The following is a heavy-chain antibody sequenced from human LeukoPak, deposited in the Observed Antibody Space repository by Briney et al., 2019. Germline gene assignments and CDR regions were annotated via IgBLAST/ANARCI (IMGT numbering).Heavy chain of an antibody. D-gene: IGHD1-26*01. CDR3: ASDFLRGAYFDY. V-gene: IGHV1-18*04. Sequence: ASVKVSCKAFGYTFATYGISWVRQAPGQGLEWMGWISTYNGDTMYAQNLHGRITVTTDTSTRTAYMELRSLRSEDTAVYYCASDFLRGAYFDYWGQGTLVTVSS. CDR2: ISTYNGDT. CDR1: GYTFATYG. J-gene: IGHJ4*02.